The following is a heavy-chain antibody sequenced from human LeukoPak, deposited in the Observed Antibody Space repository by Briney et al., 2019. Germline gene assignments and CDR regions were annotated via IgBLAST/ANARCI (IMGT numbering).Heavy chain of an antibody. D-gene: IGHD5-18*01. CDR2: IKSKTDGGTT. CDR3: PTDTAMANFDY. CDR1: GFTFSNAW. J-gene: IGHJ4*02. Sequence: PGGSLRLSCAASGFTFSNAWMSWVRQAPGKGLDWVGRIKSKTDGGTTDYAAPVKGRFTISNDDSKNTLYLQMNSLKTEDTAVYYCPTDTAMANFDYWGQGTLVTVSS. V-gene: IGHV3-15*01.